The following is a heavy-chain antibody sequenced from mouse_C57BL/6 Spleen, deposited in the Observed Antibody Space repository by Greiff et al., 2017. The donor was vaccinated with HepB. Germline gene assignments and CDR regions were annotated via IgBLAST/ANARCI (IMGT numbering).Heavy chain of an antibody. Sequence: VQGVESGPELVKPGASVKISCKASGYAFSSSWMNWVKQRPGKGLEWIGRIYPGDGDTNYNGKFKGKATLTADKSSSTAYMQLSSLTSEDSEVYFCARDYSNYFDYWGQGTTLTVSS. CDR3: ARDYSNYFDY. V-gene: IGHV1-82*01. CDR1: GYAFSSSW. CDR2: IYPGDGDT. D-gene: IGHD2-5*01. J-gene: IGHJ2*01.